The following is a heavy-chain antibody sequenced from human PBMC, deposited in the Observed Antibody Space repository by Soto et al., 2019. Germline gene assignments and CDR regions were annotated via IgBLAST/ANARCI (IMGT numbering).Heavy chain of an antibody. CDR3: ARTAPLYCSGGSCYANWFDP. V-gene: IGHV4-28*01. J-gene: IGHJ5*02. CDR2: IYYSGST. D-gene: IGHD2-15*01. Sequence: QVQLQESGPGLVKPSDTLSLICAVSGYSISSSNWWGWIRQPPGKGLEWIGYIYYSGSTYYNPSLKSRVTMSVDKSKNQFSLQLTSVTAVDTAVYYCARTAPLYCSGGSCYANWFDPWGQGTLVTVSS. CDR1: GYSISSSNW.